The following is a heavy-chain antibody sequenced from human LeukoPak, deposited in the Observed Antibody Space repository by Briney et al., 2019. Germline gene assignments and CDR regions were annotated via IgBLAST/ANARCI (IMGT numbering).Heavy chain of an antibody. Sequence: GGSLRLSCAASGFPFSSYAMNWVRQAPGKGLEWVSGISGSGGSTNHADSVKGRFTISRDNSKDTLYLQMNSLRAEDTAIYYCAKQPGYYDSSVNGGYYYGMDVWGQGTTVTVSS. D-gene: IGHD3-22*01. V-gene: IGHV3-23*01. CDR3: AKQPGYYDSSVNGGYYYGMDV. CDR1: GFPFSSYA. CDR2: ISGSGGST. J-gene: IGHJ6*02.